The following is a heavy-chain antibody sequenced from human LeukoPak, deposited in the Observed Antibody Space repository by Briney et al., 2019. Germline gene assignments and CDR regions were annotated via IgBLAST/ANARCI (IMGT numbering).Heavy chain of an antibody. CDR2: ISHDGSNK. CDR3: ARTPELYSSGWIYYFDY. CDR1: GFTFSGYA. V-gene: IGHV3-30*01. J-gene: IGHJ4*02. D-gene: IGHD6-19*01. Sequence: PGGSLRLSCAASGFTFSGYAMHWVRQAPGKGLEWVAAISHDGSNKYHADSVKGRFTISRDNSKNTLYLQMNSLRAEDTAVYYCARTPELYSSGWIYYFDYWGQGTLVTVSS.